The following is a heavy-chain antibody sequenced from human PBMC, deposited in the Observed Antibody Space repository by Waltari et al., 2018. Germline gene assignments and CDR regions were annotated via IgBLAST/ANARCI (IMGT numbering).Heavy chain of an antibody. Sequence: EVQLVESGGGLVQPGESLTLSCAASGFTFDDYAMHWVRQRPGEGSEWVSGITWESDNIDYADSVRGRFSISRDNAQSILFLTMNSLKPEDTALYFCARDTGEYRVLDYWGQGTLVTVSS. V-gene: IGHV3-9*01. CDR2: ITWESDNI. J-gene: IGHJ4*02. D-gene: IGHD4-17*01. CDR1: GFTFDDYA. CDR3: ARDTGEYRVLDY.